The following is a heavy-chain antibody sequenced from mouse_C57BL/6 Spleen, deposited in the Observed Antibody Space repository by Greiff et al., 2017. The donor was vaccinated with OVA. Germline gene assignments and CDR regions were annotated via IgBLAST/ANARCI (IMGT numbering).Heavy chain of an antibody. Sequence: EVHLVESGGGLVKPGGSLKLSCAASGFTFSDYGMHWVRQAPEKGLEWVAYISSGSSTIYYADTVKGRFTISRDNAKNTLFLQMTSLRSEDTAMYYCARTGIYSNYVGYAMDYWGQGTSVTVSS. CDR2: ISSGSSTI. V-gene: IGHV5-17*01. D-gene: IGHD2-5*01. J-gene: IGHJ4*01. CDR3: ARTGIYSNYVGYAMDY. CDR1: GFTFSDYG.